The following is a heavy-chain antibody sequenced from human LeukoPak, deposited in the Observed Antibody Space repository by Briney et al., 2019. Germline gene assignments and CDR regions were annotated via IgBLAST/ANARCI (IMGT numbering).Heavy chain of an antibody. CDR1: GYSFSSYW. Sequence: GESLQISCKGSGYSFSSYWIAWVRQLPGKGLEWMGVIYPDDSDTRYSPSFQGLVTISGDKSISTAYVQWSSLEASDTAIYYCARATTGIRTIDYWGQGTLVTVSS. CDR3: ARATTGIRTIDY. CDR2: IYPDDSDT. D-gene: IGHD1-1*01. V-gene: IGHV5-51*01. J-gene: IGHJ4*02.